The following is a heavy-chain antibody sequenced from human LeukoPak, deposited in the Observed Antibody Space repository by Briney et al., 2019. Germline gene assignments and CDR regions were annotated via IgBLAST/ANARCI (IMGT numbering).Heavy chain of an antibody. J-gene: IGHJ3*02. CDR1: GGSISSSSYY. Sequence: SETLSLTCTVSGGSISSSSYYWGWIRQPPGKGLEWIGSIYYSGSTYYNPSLKSRVTISVDTSKNQFSLKLSSVTAADTAVYYRARATYYDYVWGSYLDAFDIWGQGTMVTVSS. CDR2: IYYSGST. CDR3: ARATYYDYVWGSYLDAFDI. D-gene: IGHD3-16*02. V-gene: IGHV4-39*07.